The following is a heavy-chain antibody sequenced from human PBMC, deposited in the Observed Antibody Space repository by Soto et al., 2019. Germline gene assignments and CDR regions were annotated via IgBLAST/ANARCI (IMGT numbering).Heavy chain of an antibody. J-gene: IGHJ6*02. Sequence: TSETLCLTCTVSGGSITSYYGCWTRQPAGKGLEWIGRFYPTGKTNYNPSLQSRLTMSADTSRNQFSLNLTSVTAADTAAYYCARCGLDYGMDVWGQGTTVTVSS. CDR2: FYPTGKT. CDR3: ARCGLDYGMDV. D-gene: IGHD3-16*01. CDR1: GGSITSYY. V-gene: IGHV4-4*07.